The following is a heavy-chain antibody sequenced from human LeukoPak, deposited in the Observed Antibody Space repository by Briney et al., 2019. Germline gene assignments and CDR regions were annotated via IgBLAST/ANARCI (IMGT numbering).Heavy chain of an antibody. J-gene: IGHJ4*02. CDR2: ISAYNGNT. Sequence: GASVKVSCKASGYTFTSYGISWVRQAPGQGLEWMGWISAYNGNTNYAQKLQGRVTMTTDTSTSTAYMELRSLRSDDTAVYYCARDLRYGSGTRGGYFDYWGQGTLVTVSS. CDR3: ARDLRYGSGTRGGYFDY. V-gene: IGHV1-18*01. D-gene: IGHD3-10*01. CDR1: GYTFTSYG.